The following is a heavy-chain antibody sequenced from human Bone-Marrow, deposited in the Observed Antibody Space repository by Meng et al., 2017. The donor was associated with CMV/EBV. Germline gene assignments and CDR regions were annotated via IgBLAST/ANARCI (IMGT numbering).Heavy chain of an antibody. CDR1: GFTVINSY. J-gene: IGHJ4*02. CDR3: ASTAGCDY. Sequence: GESLKISCAAPGFTVINSYMSWVRQAPGKGLEWVSLIYSGGATHYADSVKGRFTISRDNAKNSLYLQMNSLRVEDTATYYCASTAGCDYWGQGTLVTVSS. V-gene: IGHV3-66*01. CDR2: IYSGGAT. D-gene: IGHD6-19*01.